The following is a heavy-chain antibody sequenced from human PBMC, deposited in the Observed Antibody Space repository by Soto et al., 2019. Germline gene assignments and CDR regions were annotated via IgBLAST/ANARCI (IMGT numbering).Heavy chain of an antibody. V-gene: IGHV1-69*12. Sequence: QVQLVQSGAEVKKPGSSVKVSCKASGGTFSSYAISWVRQAPGQGLEWMGGIIPMFGTADYAKKFQGRVTITADESTSTAYMELSSLRSDDTAVYYCATMKGGSQYYYYGMDVWGQGTTVTVSS. CDR1: GGTFSSYA. CDR3: ATMKGGSQYYYYGMDV. D-gene: IGHD3-10*01. CDR2: IIPMFGTA. J-gene: IGHJ6*02.